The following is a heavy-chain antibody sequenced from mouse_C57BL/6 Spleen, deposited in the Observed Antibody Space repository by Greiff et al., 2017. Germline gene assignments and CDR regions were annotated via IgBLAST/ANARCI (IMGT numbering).Heavy chain of an antibody. D-gene: IGHD1-1*01. V-gene: IGHV1-55*01. CDR3: ARSGTTVAPYAMDY. Sequence: QVQLKQPGAELVKPGASVKMSCKASGYTFTSYWITWVKQRPGQGLEWIGDIYPGSGSTNYNEKFKSKATLTVDTSSSTAYMQLSSLTSEDSAVYYCARSGTTVAPYAMDYWGQGTSVTVSS. CDR2: IYPGSGST. J-gene: IGHJ4*01. CDR1: GYTFTSYW.